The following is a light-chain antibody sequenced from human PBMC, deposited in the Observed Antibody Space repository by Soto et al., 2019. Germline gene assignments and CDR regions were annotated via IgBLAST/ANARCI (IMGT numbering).Light chain of an antibody. Sequence: EIVLPQSPGTLSLSPGERATLSCRASQSVSSSYLAWYQQKPGQAPRLLIYGASSRDTGIPDRFSGSGSGTDFTLTISRLEPEDLAVYYCQQYGSSLTWTFGQGNKVEIK. CDR2: GAS. V-gene: IGKV3-20*01. J-gene: IGKJ1*01. CDR1: QSVSSSY. CDR3: QQYGSSLTWT.